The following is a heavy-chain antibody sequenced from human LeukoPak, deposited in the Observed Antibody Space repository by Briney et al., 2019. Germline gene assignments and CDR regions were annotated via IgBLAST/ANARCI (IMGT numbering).Heavy chain of an antibody. CDR3: ASSGYQMGY. D-gene: IGHD3-22*01. J-gene: IGHJ4*02. Sequence: PGGSLRLSCAASGXTFSSFEMNWVRQAPGKGLGWVSYISSSGSTMYYADSVKGRFTISKDNAKNSLYLQMNSLRAEDTAVYYCASSGYQMGYWGQGTLVTVSS. V-gene: IGHV3-48*03. CDR2: ISSSGSTM. CDR1: GXTFSSFE.